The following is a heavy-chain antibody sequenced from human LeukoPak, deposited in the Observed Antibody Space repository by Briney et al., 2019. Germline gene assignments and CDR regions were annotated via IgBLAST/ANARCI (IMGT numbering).Heavy chain of an antibody. D-gene: IGHD2-2*01. CDR1: GGSISSSSYY. Sequence: SETLSLTCTVSGGSISSSSYYWGWIRQPPGKGLEWIGNIYYSGSTYYNPSLKSRVTISEDTSKNQFSLKLSSGTAAATAVYYFARAASSSIWSFAPWGQGTLVTVSS. CDR3: ARAASSSIWSFAP. V-gene: IGHV4-39*07. CDR2: IYYSGST. J-gene: IGHJ5*02.